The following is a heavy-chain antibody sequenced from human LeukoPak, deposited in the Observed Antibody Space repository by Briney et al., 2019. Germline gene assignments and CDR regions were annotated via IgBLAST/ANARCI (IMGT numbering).Heavy chain of an antibody. V-gene: IGHV1-69*06. CDR1: GGTFSSYA. CDR3: ASGIQLWAKLDY. J-gene: IGHJ4*02. Sequence: VKVSCKASGGTFSSYAISWVRQAPGHGLEWMGGIIPIFGTANYAQKFQGRVTITADKSTSTAYMELSSLRSEDTAVYYCASGIQLWAKLDYWGQGTLVTVSS. CDR2: IIPIFGTA. D-gene: IGHD5-18*01.